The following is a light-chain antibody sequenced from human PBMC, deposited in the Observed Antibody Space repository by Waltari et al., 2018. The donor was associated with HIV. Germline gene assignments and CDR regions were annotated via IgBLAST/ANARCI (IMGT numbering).Light chain of an antibody. CDR3: SSYTSSSTLV. Sequence: QSALTQPASVSGSPGQSITISCTGTSSDVGGYNYVSWYQQPPGKAPKLMIYDVSNRPSGVSKRFSGSKSGNTASLTISGLQAEDEADYYCSSYTSSSTLVFGGGTKLTVL. J-gene: IGLJ2*01. V-gene: IGLV2-14*01. CDR1: SSDVGGYNY. CDR2: DVS.